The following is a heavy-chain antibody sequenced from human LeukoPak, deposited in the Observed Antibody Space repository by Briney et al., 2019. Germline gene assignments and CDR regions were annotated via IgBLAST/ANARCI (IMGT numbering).Heavy chain of an antibody. CDR3: ARGIAVSRPQYYYYYYYMDV. CDR1: GFTFSSYS. CDR2: ISSSSSTI. Sequence: PGGSLRLSCAASGFTFSSYSMNWVRQAPGKGLEWVSYISSSSSTIYYADSVKGRFTISRDNAKNSLYLQMSSLRAEDTAVYYCARGIAVSRPQYYYYYYYMDVWGKGTTVTVSS. J-gene: IGHJ6*03. V-gene: IGHV3-48*01.